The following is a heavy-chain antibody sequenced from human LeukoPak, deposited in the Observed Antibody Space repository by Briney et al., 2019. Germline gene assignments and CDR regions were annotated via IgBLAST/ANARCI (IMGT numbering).Heavy chain of an antibody. V-gene: IGHV1-18*01. CDR1: GYIFTTFG. CDR2: IGNYNGNT. Sequence: ASVKVSCKASGYIFTTFGVSGVRQAPGQGLEWMGWIGNYNGNTNYAQKVQGRVTMTTDSSTSTAYMELRSLTSDDTAVYYCARSGAAETTHFDSWGQGTLVTVSS. D-gene: IGHD4-17*01. CDR3: ARSGAAETTHFDS. J-gene: IGHJ4*02.